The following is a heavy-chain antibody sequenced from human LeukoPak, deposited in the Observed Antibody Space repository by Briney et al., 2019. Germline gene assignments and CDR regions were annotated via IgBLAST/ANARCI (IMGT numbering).Heavy chain of an antibody. CDR2: IYTSGST. D-gene: IGHD6-13*01. Sequence: SETLSLTCTVSDGSITNYDWSWIRQPAGKGLEWIGRIYTSGSTNYNPSLKSRVTISVDTSKNQFSLKLSSVTAADTAVYYCARGEMKGIAAAGGRSYYYYYMDVWGKGTTVTVSS. J-gene: IGHJ6*03. V-gene: IGHV4-4*07. CDR3: ARGEMKGIAAAGGRSYYYYYMDV. CDR1: DGSITNYD.